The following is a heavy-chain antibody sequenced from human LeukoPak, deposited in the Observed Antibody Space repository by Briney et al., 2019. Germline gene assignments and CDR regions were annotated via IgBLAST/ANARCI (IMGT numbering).Heavy chain of an antibody. CDR1: GYTFTSYY. V-gene: IGHV1-46*03. J-gene: IGHJ4*02. Sequence: ASVKVSCKASGYTFTSYYMHWVRQAPGQGLEWMGIINPSGGSTSYAQKFQGRVTMTRDTSTSTVYVELSSLRSEDTAVYYCARVDTAMAIDYWGQGTLVTVSS. CDR2: INPSGGST. D-gene: IGHD5-18*01. CDR3: ARVDTAMAIDY.